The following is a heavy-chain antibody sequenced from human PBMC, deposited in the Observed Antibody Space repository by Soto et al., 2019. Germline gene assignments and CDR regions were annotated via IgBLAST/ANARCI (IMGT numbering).Heavy chain of an antibody. CDR1: GYIFNISW. Sequence: PGESLKISCKASGYIFNISWIGWVRKMPGKGLEWMGIIYPGDSDTRYSPSFQGQVTISADKSISTAYLQWSSLKASDTAMYYCAGGGVRGVITRTRDYYGMDVWGQGTTVTVSS. D-gene: IGHD3-10*01. V-gene: IGHV5-51*01. CDR2: IYPGDSDT. J-gene: IGHJ6*02. CDR3: AGGGVRGVITRTRDYYGMDV.